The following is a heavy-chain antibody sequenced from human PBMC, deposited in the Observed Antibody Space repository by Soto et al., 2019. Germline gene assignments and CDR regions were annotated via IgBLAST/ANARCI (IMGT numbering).Heavy chain of an antibody. CDR3: AIDHPYHYYGMDV. V-gene: IGHV3-33*01. Sequence: QVQLVESGGGVVQPWRSLRLSCAASGFTFSSDGMHCFRQAPGKGLEWVAVIWYDGSNKYYADSVKGRFTISRDNSKNTLYLQMNSLRAEDTDVYYCAIDHPYHYYGMDVWGQETTVTVSS. CDR1: GFTFSSDG. J-gene: IGHJ6*02. CDR2: IWYDGSNK.